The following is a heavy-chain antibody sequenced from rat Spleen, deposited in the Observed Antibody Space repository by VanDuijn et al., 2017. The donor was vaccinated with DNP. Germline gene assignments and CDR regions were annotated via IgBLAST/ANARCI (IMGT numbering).Heavy chain of an antibody. CDR3: ARSRGDYSSYIPFDY. Sequence: EVQLQESGPGLVKPSLSLSLTCSVTGYSITSNYWAWIRKFPGNKMEWMAYISYSGSTGYNPSLKSRISITRDTSKNQFFLQLNSVTTEDTATYYCARSRGDYSSYIPFDYWGQGVMVTVSS. J-gene: IGHJ2*01. V-gene: IGHV3-1*01. CDR2: ISYSGST. CDR1: GYSITSNY. D-gene: IGHD1-2*01.